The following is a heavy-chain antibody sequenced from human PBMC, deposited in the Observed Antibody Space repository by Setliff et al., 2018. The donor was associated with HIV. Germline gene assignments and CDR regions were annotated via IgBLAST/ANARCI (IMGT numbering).Heavy chain of an antibody. V-gene: IGHV1-3*01. D-gene: IGHD3-10*01. J-gene: IGHJ4*02. CDR1: GYSFTYYA. CDR3: ARDQKYGSGSYYKSGTFDY. CDR2: INAGNGVT. Sequence: ASVKVSCKASGYSFTYYAVHWVRQAPGQRLEWMGWINAGNGVTRYAEKFQGRVTFTRDTSASAAYMELSSLRSADTAVYYCARDQKYGSGSYYKSGTFDYWGQGALVTVSS.